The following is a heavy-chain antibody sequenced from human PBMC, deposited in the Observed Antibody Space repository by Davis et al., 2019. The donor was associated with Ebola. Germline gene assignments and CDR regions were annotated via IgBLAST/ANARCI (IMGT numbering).Heavy chain of an antibody. Sequence: SETLSLTCTVSGGSISSSSYYWGWIRQPPGKGLEWIGSIYYSGSTYYNPSLKSRVTISVDTSKNQFSLKLSSVTAADTAVYYCARQKAGYYYDSSSYDVAAHEVDYWGQGTLVTVSS. CDR1: GGSISSSSYY. J-gene: IGHJ4*02. CDR2: IYYSGST. CDR3: ARQKAGYYYDSSSYDVAAHEVDY. D-gene: IGHD3-22*01. V-gene: IGHV4-39*01.